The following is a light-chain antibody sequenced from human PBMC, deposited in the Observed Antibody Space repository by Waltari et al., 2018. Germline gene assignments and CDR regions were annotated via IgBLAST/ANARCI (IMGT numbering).Light chain of an antibody. Sequence: DVQMTQSPASLSASVGDSVTISCRAEQNIRNKFNWYQQKPGKAPKLLISAASTLQSGVPLRFSGSGSGTDFTLAISSLQPEDFATYFCQQSHTPPVFTFGQGTKLDMK. J-gene: IGKJ2*01. CDR2: AAS. CDR1: QNIRNK. V-gene: IGKV1-39*01. CDR3: QQSHTPPVFT.